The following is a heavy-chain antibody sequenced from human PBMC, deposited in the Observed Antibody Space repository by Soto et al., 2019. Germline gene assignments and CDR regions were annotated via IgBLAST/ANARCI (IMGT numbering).Heavy chain of an antibody. CDR2: IRSKANSYAT. Sequence: EVQLVESGGGLVQPGGSLKLSCAASGFTFSGSAMHWVRQASGKGLEWVGRIRSKANSYATAYAASVKGRFTISRDDSKNTAYLQMNSLKTEDTAVYYCTSSALIDYYDYYGMDGWGQGTTVTVSS. CDR1: GFTFSGSA. V-gene: IGHV3-73*02. CDR3: TSSALIDYYDYYGMDG. D-gene: IGHD3-22*01. J-gene: IGHJ6*02.